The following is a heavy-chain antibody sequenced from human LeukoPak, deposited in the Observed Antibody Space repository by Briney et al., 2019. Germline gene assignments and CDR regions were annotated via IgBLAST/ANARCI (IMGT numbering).Heavy chain of an antibody. J-gene: IGHJ6*03. Sequence: GGSLRLSCAASGFTFSSFDMHWVRQPTGQGLEWVSTIGTASDTYYPGSVEGRVTLSRDNAKNSLYLQMNSLTAGDTAVYYCARGPPRGKYYYMDVWGKGTTVTVSS. CDR1: GFTFSSFD. V-gene: IGHV3-13*01. CDR2: IGTASDT. D-gene: IGHD1-1*01. CDR3: ARGPPRGKYYYMDV.